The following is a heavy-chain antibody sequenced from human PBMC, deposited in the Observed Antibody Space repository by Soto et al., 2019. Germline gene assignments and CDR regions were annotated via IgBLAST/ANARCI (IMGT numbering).Heavy chain of an antibody. J-gene: IGHJ4*02. V-gene: IGHV3-30-3*01. CDR2: ISYDGRNK. Sequence: QVQLVESGGGVVQPGRSLRLSCAASGFIFSSYAMHWVRQAPGKGLEWVALISYDGRNKDYADSVKGRFTISRDNSKNTVYVQMNRLRAEDTAVYYCARDSSGTGNFDYWGQGTLVTVSS. D-gene: IGHD6-19*01. CDR3: ARDSSGTGNFDY. CDR1: GFIFSSYA.